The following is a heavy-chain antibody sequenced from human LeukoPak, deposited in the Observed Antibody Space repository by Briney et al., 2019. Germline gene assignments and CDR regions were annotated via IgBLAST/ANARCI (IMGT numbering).Heavy chain of an antibody. CDR3: ATYYYASGSSD. Sequence: SGGSLRLSCAASGFIFSDYSMRWIRQAPGKGLEWVSYISTHSTYTHYADSVRGRFTISRDNAKNSLYLQMNSLRAEDTAVYYCATYYYASGSSDWGQGTLVTVSS. CDR1: GFIFSDYS. CDR2: ISTHSTYT. D-gene: IGHD3-10*01. V-gene: IGHV3-11*03. J-gene: IGHJ4*02.